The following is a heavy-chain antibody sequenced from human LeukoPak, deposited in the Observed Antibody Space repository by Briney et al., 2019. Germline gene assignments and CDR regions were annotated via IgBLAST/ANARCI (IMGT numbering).Heavy chain of an antibody. Sequence: PSETLSLTCTVSGGSINSGSYYWRWIRQPGGKGPEWIGRLYTSGSTNYNPSLKGRVTISADTSKNQFALRLSSVTAADTAVYYCAREVTIFGASAVYYYMDVWGKGTTVTVSS. CDR1: GGSINSGSYY. CDR3: AREVTIFGASAVYYYMDV. D-gene: IGHD3-3*01. J-gene: IGHJ6*03. V-gene: IGHV4-61*02. CDR2: LYTSGST.